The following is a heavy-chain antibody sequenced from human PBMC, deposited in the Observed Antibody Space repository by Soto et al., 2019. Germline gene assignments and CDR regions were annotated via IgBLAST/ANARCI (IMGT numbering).Heavy chain of an antibody. D-gene: IGHD2-15*01. CDR3: ARGTQIVVVVAATPGPWFDP. J-gene: IGHJ5*02. CDR2: VYHSTST. Sequence: QVQLQESGPGLVKPSGTLSLTCAVSGGSISSTNWWSWVRRHPGRGLVWIGGVYHSTSTNYNPSLKHRVPLSVDQSKNQVPRQLSSVTAADAAVYYCARGTQIVVVVAATPGPWFDPWGQGTLVTVSS. V-gene: IGHV4-4*02. CDR1: GGSISSTNW.